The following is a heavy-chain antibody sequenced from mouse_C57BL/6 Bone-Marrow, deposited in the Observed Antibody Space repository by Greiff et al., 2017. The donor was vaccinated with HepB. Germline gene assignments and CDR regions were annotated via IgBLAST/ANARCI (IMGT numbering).Heavy chain of an antibody. CDR2: ISSGGDYI. CDR3: TRQAYYSRFAY. J-gene: IGHJ3*01. V-gene: IGHV5S21*01. D-gene: IGHD1-1*01. Sequence: EVKVEESGEGLVKPGGSLKLSCAASGFTFSSYAMSWVRQTPEKRLEWVAYISSGGDYIYYADTVKGRFTISRDNARNTLYLQMSSLKSEDTAMYYCTRQAYYSRFAYWGQGTLVTVSA. CDR1: GFTFSSYA.